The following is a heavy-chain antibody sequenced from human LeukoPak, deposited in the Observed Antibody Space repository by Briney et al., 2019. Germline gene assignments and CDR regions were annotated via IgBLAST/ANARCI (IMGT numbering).Heavy chain of an antibody. V-gene: IGHV3-23*01. Sequence: PGGSLRLSCAASGFTFSSYAMSWVRQAPGKGLEWVSAISGSGGSTYYADSVKGRFTISRDNAKNSLYLQMNSLRAEDTALYYCAKVSGEAGYFDYWGQGTLVTVSS. D-gene: IGHD6-19*01. CDR2: ISGSGGST. CDR3: AKVSGEAGYFDY. CDR1: GFTFSSYA. J-gene: IGHJ4*02.